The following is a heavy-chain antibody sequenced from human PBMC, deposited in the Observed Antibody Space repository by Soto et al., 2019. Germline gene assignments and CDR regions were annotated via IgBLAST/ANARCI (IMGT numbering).Heavy chain of an antibody. D-gene: IGHD2-15*01. J-gene: IGHJ3*02. CDR1: GFTFSSYS. V-gene: IGHV3-21*01. Sequence: EVQLVESGGGLVKPGGSLRLSCAASGFTFSSYSMNWVRQAPGKGLEWVSSISSSSSYIYYADSVKGRFTISRDNAKNSLYLQMNSLRAEDTAVYYCARDRARDCSGGSCYYSVNDAFDIWGQGTMVTVSS. CDR2: ISSSSSYI. CDR3: ARDRARDCSGGSCYYSVNDAFDI.